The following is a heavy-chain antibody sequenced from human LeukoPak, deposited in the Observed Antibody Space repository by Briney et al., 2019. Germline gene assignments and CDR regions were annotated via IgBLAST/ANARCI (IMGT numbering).Heavy chain of an antibody. D-gene: IGHD3-10*01. J-gene: IGHJ4*02. CDR3: AKFKGHYGDSEYYFDY. Sequence: GGSLRLSCAASGFTFSRYTVNWVRQAPGKGLEWVSCITGSSDYIFYADSVRGRFTISRDNAKNSLYLQMNSLRAEGTAVYYCAKFKGHYGDSEYYFDYWGQGTLVTVSS. CDR1: GFTFSRYT. V-gene: IGHV3-21*01. CDR2: ITGSSDYI.